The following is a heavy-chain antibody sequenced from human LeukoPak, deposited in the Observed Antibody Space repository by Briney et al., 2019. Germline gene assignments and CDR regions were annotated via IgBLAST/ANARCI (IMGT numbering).Heavy chain of an antibody. J-gene: IGHJ6*02. CDR2: INSDGSST. V-gene: IGHV3-74*01. Sequence: PGGSLRLSCAASGFTFSSYWMPWVRQAPGKGLVWVSRINSDGSSTSYADSVKGRFTISRDNVKNTLYLQMNSLRAEDTAVYYCARDSGGGGYGMDVWGQGTTVTVFS. CDR3: ARDSGGGGYGMDV. CDR1: GFTFSSYW. D-gene: IGHD2-15*01.